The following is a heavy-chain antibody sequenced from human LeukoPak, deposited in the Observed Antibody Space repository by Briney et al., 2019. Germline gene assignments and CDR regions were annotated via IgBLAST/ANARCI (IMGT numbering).Heavy chain of an antibody. D-gene: IGHD3-22*01. V-gene: IGHV3-23*01. J-gene: IGHJ4*02. CDR2: ISGSGGST. CDR3: AKDPAYSDSSGYLV. Sequence: GGSLRLSCAASGFTFSSYAMSWVRQAPGKGLEWVSAISGSGGSTYYADSVKGRFTISRDNSKNTLYPQMNSLRAEDTAVYYCAKDPAYSDSSGYLVWGQGTLVTVSS. CDR1: GFTFSSYA.